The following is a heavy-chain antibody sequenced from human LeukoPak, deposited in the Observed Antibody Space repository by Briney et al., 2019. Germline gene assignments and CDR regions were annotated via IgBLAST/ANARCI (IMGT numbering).Heavy chain of an antibody. Sequence: SGTLSLTCAVSGGSISSSNWCSWVRQPPGKGLEWIGEIYHSGSTNYNPSLKSRVTISVDKSKNQFSLKLSSVTAADTAVYYCARDLVGATRGAFDIWGQGTMVTVSS. CDR1: GGSISSSNW. J-gene: IGHJ3*02. V-gene: IGHV4-4*02. CDR3: ARDLVGATRGAFDI. CDR2: IYHSGST. D-gene: IGHD1-26*01.